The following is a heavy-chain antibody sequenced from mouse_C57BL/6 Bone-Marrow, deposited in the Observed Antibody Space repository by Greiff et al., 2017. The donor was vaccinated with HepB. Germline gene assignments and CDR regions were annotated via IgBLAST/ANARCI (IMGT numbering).Heavy chain of an antibody. CDR1: GYAFSSSW. V-gene: IGHV1-82*01. CDR2: IYPGDGDT. Sequence: QVQLQQSGPELVKPGASVKISCKASGYAFSSSWMNWVKQRPGKGLEWIGRIYPGDGDTNYNGKFKGKATLTADKSSSTAYMQLSSLTSEDSAVYFCARSSRDGYDYWGQGTTLTVSS. D-gene: IGHD2-3*01. CDR3: ARSSRDGYDY. J-gene: IGHJ2*01.